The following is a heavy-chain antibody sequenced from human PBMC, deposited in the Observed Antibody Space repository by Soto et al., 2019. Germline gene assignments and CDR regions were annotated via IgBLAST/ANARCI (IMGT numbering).Heavy chain of an antibody. Sequence: GSGPTLVNPTETLTLTCTVSGFSLSNARMGVSWIRQPPGKALEWLAHIFSNDEKSYSTSLKSRLTISKDTSKSQVVLTMTNMDPVDTATYYCARNWRASWYDSYFFDYWGQGTLVTVSS. D-gene: IGHD6-13*01. CDR3: ARNWRASWYDSYFFDY. CDR2: IFSNDEK. J-gene: IGHJ4*02. CDR1: GFSLSNARMG. V-gene: IGHV2-26*01.